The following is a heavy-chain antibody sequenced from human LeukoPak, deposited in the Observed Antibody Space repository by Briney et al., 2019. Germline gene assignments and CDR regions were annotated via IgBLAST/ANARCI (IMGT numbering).Heavy chain of an antibody. CDR3: ATIEAVRFHY. Sequence: GGSLRLACADPGYTFTSPWTHWVSQAPAQGLKWGANIKQVASELYSLGCLKGGFPISRANAKNSLYLQMNSLRVEHTAVYYCATIEAVRFHYWGQGTLVTVSS. J-gene: IGHJ4*02. CDR2: IKQVASEL. CDR1: GYTFTSPW. V-gene: IGHV3-7*01. D-gene: IGHD6-19*01.